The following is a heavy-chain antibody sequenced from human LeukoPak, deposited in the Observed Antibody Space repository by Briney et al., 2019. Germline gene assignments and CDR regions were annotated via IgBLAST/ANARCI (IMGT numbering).Heavy chain of an antibody. CDR1: GVTFSSHS. CDR2: IIPIVDIT. CDR3: ASERFNGYASGWFDY. V-gene: IGHV1-69*04. Sequence: SVKVSCKASGVTFSSHSISWVRQAPGQGLQWMGRIIPIVDITNYAQNFQGRVTITADESTNTAYLELSSLRSEDTALYYCASERFNGYASGWFDYWGPGTLVIVSS. J-gene: IGHJ5*01. D-gene: IGHD2-2*01.